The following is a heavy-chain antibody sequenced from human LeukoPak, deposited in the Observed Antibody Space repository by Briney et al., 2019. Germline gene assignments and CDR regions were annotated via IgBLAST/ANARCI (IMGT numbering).Heavy chain of an antibody. D-gene: IGHD2/OR15-2a*01. J-gene: IGHJ3*02. CDR1: RFTFPSYS. V-gene: IGHV3-21*01. CDR2: ITSSSSYI. Sequence: GGSLRLSCAASRFTFPSYSMNWVRQAPGKGLEWVSSITSSSSYISYADSVKGRFTISRDNAKKSLRLQMNSLRAKDTAVYYCASSTLSGIGVFDIWGQGTMVTVSS. CDR3: ASSTLSGIGVFDI.